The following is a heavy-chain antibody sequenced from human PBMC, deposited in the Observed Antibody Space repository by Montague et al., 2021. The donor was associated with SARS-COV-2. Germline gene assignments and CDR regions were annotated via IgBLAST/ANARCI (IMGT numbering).Heavy chain of an antibody. D-gene: IGHD6-13*01. CDR1: GFTFSSYS. CDR3: AREVGSSSWYYYYGMDV. V-gene: IGHV3-21*01. J-gene: IGHJ6*02. CDR2: ISSSSSYV. Sequence: SLRLSCAASGFTFSSYSMNWVRQAPGKGLEWVSSISSSSSYVYYAASVKGRFTISRDNAKNSLYLQMNSLRAEDTAVYYCAREVGSSSWYYYYGMDVWGQGTTVTVSS.